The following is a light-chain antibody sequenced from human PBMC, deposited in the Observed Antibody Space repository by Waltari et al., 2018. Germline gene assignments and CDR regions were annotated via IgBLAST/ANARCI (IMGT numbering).Light chain of an antibody. V-gene: IGKV3-20*01. J-gene: IGKJ1*01. CDR2: GAS. CDR1: QSVGRY. Sequence: SCRASQSVGRYLAWSQQKPGQAPRLLIYGASTRATGIPDRFSGSGSGTDFSLIISRLEPDDFAVYFCQKYEALPATFGQGTKVEIK. CDR3: QKYEALPAT.